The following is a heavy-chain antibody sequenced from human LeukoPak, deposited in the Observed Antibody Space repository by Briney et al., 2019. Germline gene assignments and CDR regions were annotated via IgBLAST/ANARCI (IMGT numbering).Heavy chain of an antibody. CDR2: IDTSGTTI. CDR1: GFTFSDYY. D-gene: IGHD2/OR15-2a*01. Sequence: KPGGSLRLSCAASGFTFSDYYMSWIRQAPGKVLEWVSYIDTSGTTIYYADSVKGRFAISRDNAKNSLYLQMNSLRAEDTAVYYCARDRLIFASDFDFWGQGTLVTVSS. CDR3: ARDRLIFASDFDF. V-gene: IGHV3-11*04. J-gene: IGHJ4*02.